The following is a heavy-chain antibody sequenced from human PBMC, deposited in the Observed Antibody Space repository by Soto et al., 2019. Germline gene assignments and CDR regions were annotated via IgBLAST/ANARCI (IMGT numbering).Heavy chain of an antibody. CDR3: ARGGYYFYMDV. Sequence: TSETLSLTCAVSGGSVTISNWWSWVRQTPGKGLEWIGQIHHSGSTNYNPSLTSRVTISVDKSKNQFSLEMKSVTAADTAVYYCARGGYYFYMDVWGKGTTVTVS. J-gene: IGHJ6*03. D-gene: IGHD1-26*01. V-gene: IGHV4-4*02. CDR1: GGSVTISNW. CDR2: IHHSGST.